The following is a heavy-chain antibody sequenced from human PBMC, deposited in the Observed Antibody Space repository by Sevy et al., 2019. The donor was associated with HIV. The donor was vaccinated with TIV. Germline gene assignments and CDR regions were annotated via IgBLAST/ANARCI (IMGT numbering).Heavy chain of an antibody. CDR1: GGSFSGYY. CDR3: ARGCGEYVWGSYRYTGDCSVLDY. CDR2: INHSGST. V-gene: IGHV4-34*01. D-gene: IGHD3-16*02. Sequence: SETLSLTCAVYGGSFSGYYWSWIRQPPGKGLEWIGEINHSGSTNYNPSLKSRVTISVDTSKNQFSLKLSSVTAADTAVYYCARGCGEYVWGSYRYTGDCSVLDYWGQGTLVTVSS. J-gene: IGHJ4*02.